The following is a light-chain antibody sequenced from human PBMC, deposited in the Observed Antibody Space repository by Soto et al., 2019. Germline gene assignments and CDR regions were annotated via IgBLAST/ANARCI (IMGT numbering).Light chain of an antibody. V-gene: IGKV1-27*01. J-gene: IGKJ5*01. CDR3: QTYDRALIT. CDR2: GAS. CDR1: QGLSNY. Sequence: DIQMTQSPPSLSASVGDRVTITCRASQGLSNYVAWYQQKPGKVPKLLSYGASSLLSGVPSRFSGSGSGTDFTLTISSLQPEDFATYYCQTYDRALITFGQGTRLEIK.